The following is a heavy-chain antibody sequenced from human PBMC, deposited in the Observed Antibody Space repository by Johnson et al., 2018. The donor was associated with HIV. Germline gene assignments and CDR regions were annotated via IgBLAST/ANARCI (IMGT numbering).Heavy chain of an antibody. CDR3: ARGVKQQLSVVDAFDI. J-gene: IGHJ3*02. CDR2: ISYDGSNK. V-gene: IGHV3-30*04. Sequence: QVQLVESGGGVVQPGRSLRLSCVASGFTFRSYAMHWVRQAPGKGLEWVAVISYDGSNKYYTDSVKGRFTISRDNSQNRLYLQMNSLRAEDTAGYFCARGVKQQLSVVDAFDIWGQGTMVIVSS. D-gene: IGHD1-1*01. CDR1: GFTFRSYA.